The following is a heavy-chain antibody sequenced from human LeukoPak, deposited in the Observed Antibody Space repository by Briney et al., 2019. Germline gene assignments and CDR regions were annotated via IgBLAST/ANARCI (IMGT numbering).Heavy chain of an antibody. CDR2: ISSSSSYI. V-gene: IGHV3-21*01. CDR3: ARVARYSNYASSDY. Sequence: GGSLRLSCAASGFTFSSHSMNWVRQAPGKGLEWVSSISSSSSYIYYADSVKGRFTISRDNAKNSLYLQMNSLRAEDTAVYYCARVARYSNYASSDYWGQGTLVTVSS. D-gene: IGHD4-11*01. CDR1: GFTFSSHS. J-gene: IGHJ4*02.